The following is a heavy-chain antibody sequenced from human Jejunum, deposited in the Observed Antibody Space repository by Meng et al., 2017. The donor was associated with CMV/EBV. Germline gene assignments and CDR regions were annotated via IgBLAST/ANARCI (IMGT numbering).Heavy chain of an antibody. CDR3: ATSSSGFDFWTDN. CDR1: GSPFPGSF. V-gene: IGHV1-2*02. D-gene: IGHD5-12*01. Sequence: SGSPFPGSFMPWVRQAPGQGPEWMGWLNPNSGDTTYAQQFQGRVSMTRDTSISTAYMELSSLRSDDTAVYYCATSSSGFDFWTDNWGQGTLVTVSS. CDR2: LNPNSGDT. J-gene: IGHJ4*02.